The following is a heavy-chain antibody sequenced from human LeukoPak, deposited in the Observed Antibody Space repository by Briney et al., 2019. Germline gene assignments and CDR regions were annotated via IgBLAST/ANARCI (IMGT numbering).Heavy chain of an antibody. V-gene: IGHV4-30-2*02. J-gene: IGHJ4*02. CDR3: AARPYRAGTGYYFDY. CDR2: IYHSGST. Sequence: SETLSLTCTVSSGSISSGGSYYSWIRQPPGKGLEWIGYIYHSGSTYYNPSLNSRVTISLDRSKNQFSLKLSSVTAADTAVYYCAARPYRAGTGYYFDYWGQGTLVTVSS. CDR1: SGSISSGGSY. D-gene: IGHD2-2*01.